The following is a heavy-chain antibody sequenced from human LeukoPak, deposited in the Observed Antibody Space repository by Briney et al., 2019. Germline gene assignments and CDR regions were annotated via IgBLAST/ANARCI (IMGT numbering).Heavy chain of an antibody. CDR1: GGTFSSYA. CDR2: IIPIFGTA. D-gene: IGHD5-18*01. J-gene: IGHJ6*03. Sequence: SVKVSCKASGGTFSSYAISWVRQAPGQGLEWMGGIIPIFGTANYAQKFQGRVTITADESTSTAYMELSSLRTEDTAVYYCARGRAAILNYYYYMDVWGKGTTVTVSS. V-gene: IGHV1-69*13. CDR3: ARGRAAILNYYYYMDV.